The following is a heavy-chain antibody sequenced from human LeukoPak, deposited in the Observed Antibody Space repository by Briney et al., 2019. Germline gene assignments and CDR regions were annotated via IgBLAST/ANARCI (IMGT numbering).Heavy chain of an antibody. V-gene: IGHV4-59*01. D-gene: IGHD6-13*01. CDR3: ARDQGGSSSWYEDNWFDP. CDR1: GGSISSYY. J-gene: IGHJ5*02. Sequence: SETLSLTCTVSGGSISSYYWSWIRQPPGKGLEWIGYIYYSGSTNYNPSLKSRVTISVDTSKNQFSLKLSSVTAADTAVYYCARDQGGSSSWYEDNWFDPWGQGTLVTVSS. CDR2: IYYSGST.